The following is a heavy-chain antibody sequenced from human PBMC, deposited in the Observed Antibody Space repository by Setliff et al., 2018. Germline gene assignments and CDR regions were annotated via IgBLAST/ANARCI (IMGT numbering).Heavy chain of an antibody. D-gene: IGHD1-1*01. Sequence: PSETLSLTCSVSGDSMSGASIWSWIRQPPGKGLEFIGYVYHSGTAKYDPSLESRAIMSVDASKNEIPLKLKSVTAADTAAYYCAKGGTYRYFDFWGQGALVTVSS. CDR1: GDSMSGAS. CDR3: AKGGTYRYFDF. CDR2: VYHSGTA. V-gene: IGHV4-59*01. J-gene: IGHJ4*02.